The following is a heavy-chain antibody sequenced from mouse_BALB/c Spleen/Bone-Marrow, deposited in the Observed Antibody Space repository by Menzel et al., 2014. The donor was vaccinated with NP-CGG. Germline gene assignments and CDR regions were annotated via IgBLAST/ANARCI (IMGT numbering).Heavy chain of an antibody. CDR3: ARHGGNYAMDY. CDR2: ITSNGGST. J-gene: IGHJ4*01. V-gene: IGHV5-6-2*01. Sequence: EVKLMESGGGLVKLGGSLKLSCAASGFTFSSYYMSWVRQTPEKRLELVAAITSNGGSTYYPDTVKGRFTISRDNAKNTLYLQMSSLKSEDTALYYCARHGGNYAMDYWVQGTSVTVSS. CDR1: GFTFSSYY.